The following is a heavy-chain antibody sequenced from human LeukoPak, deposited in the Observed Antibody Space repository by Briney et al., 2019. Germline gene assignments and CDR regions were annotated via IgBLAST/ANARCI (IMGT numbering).Heavy chain of an antibody. Sequence: PGGSLRLLCAPSGFTFSSYAMRWARQAPGGGLEWVSDNSGSDGSTYYADFVRGRFEISRDNSQNTVYLQMNSLRAEPKAGYYCAKDMSINSPSRYEYFQHWGQGTLVTVFS. D-gene: IGHD6-13*01. CDR1: GFTFSSYA. CDR3: AKDMSINSPSRYEYFQH. CDR2: NSGSDGST. V-gene: IGHV3-23*01. J-gene: IGHJ1*01.